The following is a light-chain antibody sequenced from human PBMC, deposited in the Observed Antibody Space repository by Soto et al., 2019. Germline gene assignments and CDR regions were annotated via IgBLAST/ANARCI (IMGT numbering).Light chain of an antibody. CDR3: QQRSNWPPSIT. V-gene: IGKV3-11*01. J-gene: IGKJ5*01. CDR2: DAS. CDR1: QSVSSY. Sequence: EIVLTQSPATLSLSPGERATLSCRASQSVSSYLAWYQQKPGQAPRLLIYDASNRATGIPARFSGSGSGTDFTLTISSLEPEDFAVYDYQQRSNWPPSITFGQGTRLEIK.